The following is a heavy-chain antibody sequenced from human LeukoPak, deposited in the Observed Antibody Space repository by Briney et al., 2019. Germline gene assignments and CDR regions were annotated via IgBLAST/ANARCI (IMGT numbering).Heavy chain of an antibody. D-gene: IGHD1-26*01. CDR1: GFTFDDYA. J-gene: IGHJ4*02. CDR2: ISWNSGSI. Sequence: GRSLRLSCAASGFTFDDYAMHWVRQAPGKGLEWVSGISWNSGSIGYADSVKGRFTISRDNSKNTLYLQMNSLRAEDTAVYHCAKGQQSGSYSSSDYWGQGTLVTVSS. V-gene: IGHV3-9*01. CDR3: AKGQQSGSYSSSDY.